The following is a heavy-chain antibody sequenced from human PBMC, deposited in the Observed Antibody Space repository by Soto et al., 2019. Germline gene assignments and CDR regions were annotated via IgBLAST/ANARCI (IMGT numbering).Heavy chain of an antibody. V-gene: IGHV4-59*01. D-gene: IGHD5-12*01. J-gene: IGHJ4*02. CDR2: IYYSGST. CDR3: ARDNRGYDYFDY. CDR1: GGSISSYY. Sequence: PSETLSLTCTVSGGSISSYYWSWIRQPPGKGLEWIGYIYYSGSTNYNPTLKSQVTISVDTSKNQFSLNLSSVTAADTAVYYCARDNRGYDYFDYWGQGTLVTVSS.